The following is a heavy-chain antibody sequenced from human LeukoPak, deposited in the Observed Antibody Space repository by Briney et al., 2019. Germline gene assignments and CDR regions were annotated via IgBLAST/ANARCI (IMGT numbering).Heavy chain of an antibody. CDR1: GYTLTSYY. D-gene: IGHD1-1*01. CDR2: INPSGGST. Sequence: GASVKVSCKASGYTLTSYYMDWVRQAPGQGLEWMGMINPSGGSTIYAQKFQGRVTMTRDMSTSTVYMELSSLRSEDTAMYYCARRAQLERRHSQFDYWGQGTLVTVSS. CDR3: ARRAQLERRHSQFDY. J-gene: IGHJ4*02. V-gene: IGHV1-46*01.